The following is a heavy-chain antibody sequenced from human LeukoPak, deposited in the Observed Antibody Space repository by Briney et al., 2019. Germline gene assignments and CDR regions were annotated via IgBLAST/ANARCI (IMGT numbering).Heavy chain of an antibody. Sequence: EASVKVSCKASGYSFTGYFIRWIRQAPGQGLEWMGRIVPNNGATSYAQKFQGRVTVTRDTSITTAYMEMTRLRSDDTAVYYCASAVMYRYYYYYGLDVWGQGTTVTVSS. D-gene: IGHD1-1*01. J-gene: IGHJ6*02. V-gene: IGHV1-2*06. CDR2: IVPNNGAT. CDR1: GYSFTGYF. CDR3: ASAVMYRYYYYYGLDV.